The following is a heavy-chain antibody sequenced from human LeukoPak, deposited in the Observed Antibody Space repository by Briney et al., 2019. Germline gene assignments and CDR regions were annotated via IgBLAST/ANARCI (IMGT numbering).Heavy chain of an antibody. D-gene: IGHD3-22*01. CDR3: ARVPDYYDSSDH. CDR1: GGSISSYY. Sequence: SETLSLTCTVSGGSISSYYWSWIRQPPGKGLEWIGYIYYSGSTNYNPSLKSRVTISVDTSKNQFSLKLSSVTAADTAVYYCARVPDYYDSSDHWGQGTLVTVSS. V-gene: IGHV4-59*01. J-gene: IGHJ4*02. CDR2: IYYSGST.